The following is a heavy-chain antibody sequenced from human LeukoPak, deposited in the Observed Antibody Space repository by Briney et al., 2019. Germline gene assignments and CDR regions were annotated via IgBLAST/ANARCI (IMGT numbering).Heavy chain of an antibody. CDR1: GFTFSSYG. CDR2: ISYDGSNK. D-gene: IGHD3-22*01. V-gene: IGHV3-30*18. J-gene: IGHJ4*02. CDR3: AKDFGDSSGHYMGY. Sequence: PTGRSLRLSCAASGFTFSSYGMHWVRQAPGKGLEWVAVISYDGSNKYYADSEKGRFTISRDNSKNTLYLQMNSLRAEDTAVYYCAKDFGDSSGHYMGYWGQGTLVTVSS.